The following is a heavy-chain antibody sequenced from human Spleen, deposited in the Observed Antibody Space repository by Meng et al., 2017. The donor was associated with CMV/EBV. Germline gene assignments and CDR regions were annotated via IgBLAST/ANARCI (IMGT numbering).Heavy chain of an antibody. CDR3: ARAPLYGGDGWFDP. CDR1: GYTCTSYS. Sequence: ASGYTCTSYSSSWVRQAPGQVLEWMGWISAYNGNTSYAQKLQGRDSMTTDTATSTAYMELRSLRSDDTAVYYCARAPLYGGDGWFDPWGQGTLVTVSS. CDR2: ISAYNGNT. V-gene: IGHV1-18*01. J-gene: IGHJ5*02. D-gene: IGHD4/OR15-4a*01.